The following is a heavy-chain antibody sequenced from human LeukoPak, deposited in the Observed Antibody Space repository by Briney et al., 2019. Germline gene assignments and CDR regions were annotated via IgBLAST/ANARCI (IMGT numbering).Heavy chain of an antibody. CDR1: GFTFSSYE. CDR3: ARVTALSGAPFDY. V-gene: IGHV3-48*03. Sequence: GGSLRLSCAASGFTFSSYEMNWVRQAPGKGLEWVSYISSSGSTIYYADSVKGRFTISRDNAQNSLYLQMNSLRAEDSAVYYCARVTALSGAPFDYWGQGTLVTVSS. J-gene: IGHJ4*02. CDR2: ISSSGSTI. D-gene: IGHD3-16*01.